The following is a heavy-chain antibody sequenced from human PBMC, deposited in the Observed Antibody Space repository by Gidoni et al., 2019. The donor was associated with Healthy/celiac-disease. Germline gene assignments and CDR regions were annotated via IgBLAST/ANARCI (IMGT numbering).Heavy chain of an antibody. V-gene: IGHV4-4*02. CDR3: ARGHPGASYYYYGMDV. D-gene: IGHD1-26*01. J-gene: IGHJ6*02. Sequence: QVQLQESGPGLVKPSGTLSLTCAVSGGSISSRNWWSWVRQPPGKGLEWIGEFNHSGSTNYNPSLKSRVTISVDKAKNQFSLKLSTVTAADTAVYYCARGHPGASYYYYGMDVWGQGTTVTVSS. CDR2: FNHSGST. CDR1: GGSISSRNW.